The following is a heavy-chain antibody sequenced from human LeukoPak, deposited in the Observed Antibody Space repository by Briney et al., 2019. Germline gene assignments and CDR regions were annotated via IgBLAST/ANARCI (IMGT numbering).Heavy chain of an antibody. J-gene: IGHJ4*02. V-gene: IGHV3-7*01. CDR3: ARDGSSSCRY. CDR2: IKQDGSEK. D-gene: IGHD6-13*01. Sequence: GGSLRLSCAASGFTFSSYWMSWVRQAPGQGLEWVANIKQDGSEKYYVDSVKSRFTISRDNAKNSLYLEMNSLRAEDTAVYYCARDGSSSCRYWGQGTLVTVSS. CDR1: GFTFSSYW.